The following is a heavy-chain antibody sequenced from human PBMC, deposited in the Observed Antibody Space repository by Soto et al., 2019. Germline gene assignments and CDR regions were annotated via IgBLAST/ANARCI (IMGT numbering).Heavy chain of an antibody. Sequence: VGSVRLSCAASGFTSSTYTINWARQAPGKGLEPVSGISATTDTTYYAVSVRGSFTISRDISDYTVFLQMNRLRAEDTAIYYCLQIPVAGGGNRVYYSADLDDWRQGTTVTVSS. CDR1: GFTSSTYT. J-gene: IGHJ6*02. CDR3: LQIPVAGGGNRVYYSADLDD. D-gene: IGHD6-19*01. V-gene: IGHV3-23*01. CDR2: ISATTDTT.